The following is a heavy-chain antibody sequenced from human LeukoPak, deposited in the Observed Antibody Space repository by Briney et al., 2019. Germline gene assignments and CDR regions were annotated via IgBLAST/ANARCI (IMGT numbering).Heavy chain of an antibody. CDR2: ISAYNGNT. D-gene: IGHD2-15*01. Sequence: ASVKVSCKASGYTFTSYGISWVRQAPGQGLEWMGWISAYNGNTNYAQKLQGRVTMTTDPSTSTAYMELRSLRSDDTAVYYCASQALGYCSGGSCYGGGNNWFDPWGQGTLVTVSS. J-gene: IGHJ5*02. CDR3: ASQALGYCSGGSCYGGGNNWFDP. V-gene: IGHV1-18*01. CDR1: GYTFTSYG.